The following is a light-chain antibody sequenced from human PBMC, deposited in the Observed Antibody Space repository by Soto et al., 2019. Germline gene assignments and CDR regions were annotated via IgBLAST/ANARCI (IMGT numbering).Light chain of an antibody. CDR3: QSYDSSLGFV. CDR1: SSNIATDYD. CDR2: SNI. V-gene: IGLV1-40*01. Sequence: QSVLTQPPSVSGAPGQRVTFSCIGSSSNIATDYDVHWYQQLPGTAPKLHIYSNINRPSRVPDRFSGSKSGASAALAITGLQAEDEADYYCQSYDSSLGFVFGTGTKLTVL. J-gene: IGLJ1*01.